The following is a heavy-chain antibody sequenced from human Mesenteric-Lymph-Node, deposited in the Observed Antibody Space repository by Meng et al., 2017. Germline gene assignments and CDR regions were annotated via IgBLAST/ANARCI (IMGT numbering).Heavy chain of an antibody. Sequence: GESLKISCAASGFTFSSYWMHWVRQVPGKGLMWVSRINGDGTSTSYADSVKGRFTISRDNAKNTLFLQINSLRAEDTAVFYCARDLPKQQLEYFDLWGRGNRVTVSS. J-gene: IGHJ2*01. D-gene: IGHD6-13*01. CDR3: ARDLPKQQLEYFDL. CDR1: GFTFSSYW. V-gene: IGHV3-74*01. CDR2: INGDGTST.